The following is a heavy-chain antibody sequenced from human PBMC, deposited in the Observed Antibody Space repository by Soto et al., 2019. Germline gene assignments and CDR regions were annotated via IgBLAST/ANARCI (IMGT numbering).Heavy chain of an antibody. Sequence: ASVKVSCKASGYIFTGYYIHWVRQAPGQGLEWMGWINPNSGGTNYAQKFQGWVTMTRDTSISTAYMELSRLKSDDTAVYYCARAVPIASLSQFDYWGQGTLVTVSS. CDR2: INPNSGGT. CDR3: ARAVPIASLSQFDY. D-gene: IGHD6-13*01. CDR1: GYIFTGYY. V-gene: IGHV1-2*04. J-gene: IGHJ4*02.